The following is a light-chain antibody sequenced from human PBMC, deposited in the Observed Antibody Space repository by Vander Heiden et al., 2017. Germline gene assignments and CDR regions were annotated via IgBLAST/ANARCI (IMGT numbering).Light chain of an antibody. CDR2: WAS. J-gene: IGKJ4*01. CDR3: QQYYSTPPT. CDR1: QSVLYSSNNKNY. V-gene: IGKV4-1*01. Sequence: DIVMTPCPDPLALLLGEGTTITCNSRQSVLYSSNNKNYLAWYQQKPGQPPKLLIYWASTRESGVPDRFSGSGSGTDFTLTISSLQAEDVAVYYCQQYYSTPPTFGGGTKVEIK.